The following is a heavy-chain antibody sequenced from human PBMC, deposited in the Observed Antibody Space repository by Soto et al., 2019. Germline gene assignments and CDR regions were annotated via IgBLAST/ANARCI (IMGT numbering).Heavy chain of an antibody. Sequence: QVQLVESGGGVVQSGRSLRLSCAGSGFTFSSYGMHWVRQAPGKGLEWVAVISYDGSNKYYADSVKGRFTISRDNSKNTLYLQMNSLRTEDTGVYYGARDLVEQWLANYFDYWGQGTLVAVSS. J-gene: IGHJ4*02. CDR1: GFTFSSYG. V-gene: IGHV3-30*03. CDR2: ISYDGSNK. CDR3: ARDLVEQWLANYFDY. D-gene: IGHD6-19*01.